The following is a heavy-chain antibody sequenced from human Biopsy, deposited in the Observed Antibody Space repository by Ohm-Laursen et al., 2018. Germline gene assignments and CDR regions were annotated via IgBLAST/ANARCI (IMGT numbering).Heavy chain of an antibody. Sequence: ASVKVSCKASGFSFTGYYIHWVRQAPGQGLEWMGWISPKSGGTNYAQKFQGNITMTKNTSMSTAYMEMSRLRSDDTVVYYCALQSVAQMKNFDYWGQGTLVTVSS. D-gene: IGHD6-19*01. V-gene: IGHV1-2*02. CDR3: ALQSVAQMKNFDY. CDR2: ISPKSGGT. J-gene: IGHJ4*02. CDR1: GFSFTGYY.